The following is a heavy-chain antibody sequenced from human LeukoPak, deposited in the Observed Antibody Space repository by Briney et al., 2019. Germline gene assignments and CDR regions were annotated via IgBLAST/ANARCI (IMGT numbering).Heavy chain of an antibody. CDR2: FDPEDSET. D-gene: IGHD2-15*01. V-gene: IGHV1-24*01. J-gene: IGHJ4*02. Sequence: ASVKVSCKVSGYTLTELSMHWVRQAPGKGLEWMGGFDPEDSETIYAQKFQGRVTMTEDTSTDTAYMELSSLRSEDTAVYYCATGPPRYCSGGSCAFDYWGQGTLVTVSS. CDR1: GYTLTELS. CDR3: ATGPPRYCSGGSCAFDY.